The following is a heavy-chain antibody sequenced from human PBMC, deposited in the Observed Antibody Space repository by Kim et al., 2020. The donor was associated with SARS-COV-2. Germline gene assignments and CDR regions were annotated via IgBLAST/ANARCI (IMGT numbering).Heavy chain of an antibody. CDR1: GFTFSSYW. V-gene: IGHV3-7*01. D-gene: IGHD6-19*01. Sequence: GGSLRLSCAASGFTFSSYWMSWVRQAPGKGLEWVANIKQDGSEKYYVDSVKGRFTISRDNAKNSLYLQMNSLRAEDTAVYYCARDAGSSGWYGTNFQHWGQGTLVTVSS. CDR3: ARDAGSSGWYGTNFQH. J-gene: IGHJ1*01. CDR2: IKQDGSEK.